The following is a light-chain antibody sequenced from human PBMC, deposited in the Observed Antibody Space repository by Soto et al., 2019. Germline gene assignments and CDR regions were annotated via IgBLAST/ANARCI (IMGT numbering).Light chain of an antibody. Sequence: IQMTQSPSSLSASVGDRVTISCLASQSISTDLHWYQQKPGKAPNRLIYSASSLQSGVPSRFSGSGSGTDFTLTISSLQPEDFATYYCQQSFSTLITFGQGTRLEIK. V-gene: IGKV1-39*01. CDR1: QSISTD. CDR3: QQSFSTLIT. J-gene: IGKJ5*01. CDR2: SAS.